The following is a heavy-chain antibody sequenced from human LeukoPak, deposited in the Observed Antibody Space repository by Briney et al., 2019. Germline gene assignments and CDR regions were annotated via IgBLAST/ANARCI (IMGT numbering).Heavy chain of an antibody. CDR2: IQQNGGGK. J-gene: IGHJ4*02. CDR1: GITFDSYW. Sequence: GGSLRLSCAASGITFDSYWMSWVRQAPGKGLEGVANIQQNGGGKHYVDSVKGRFTISRDNAKNSLYLQMDNLRAEDTAMYYCATGGDLYCTTANCLPFDYWGQGTLVTVSS. CDR3: ATGGDLYCTTANCLPFDY. V-gene: IGHV3-7*01. D-gene: IGHD2-8*01.